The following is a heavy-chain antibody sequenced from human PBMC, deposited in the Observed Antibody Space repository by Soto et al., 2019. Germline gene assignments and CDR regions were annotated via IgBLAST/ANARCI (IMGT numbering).Heavy chain of an antibody. D-gene: IGHD3-22*01. Sequence: GASVNFSCKASGYTFTSYGISWVRQAPGQGLEWMGWISAYNGNTNYAQKLQGRVTMTTDTSTSTAYMELRSLRSDDTAVYYCARDYSGTYYYDSSGYGLGYWGQGTLVTVSS. V-gene: IGHV1-18*04. CDR2: ISAYNGNT. J-gene: IGHJ4*02. CDR3: ARDYSGTYYYDSSGYGLGY. CDR1: GYTFTSYG.